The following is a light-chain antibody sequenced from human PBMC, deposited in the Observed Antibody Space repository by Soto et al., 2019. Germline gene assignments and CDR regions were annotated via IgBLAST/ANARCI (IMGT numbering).Light chain of an antibody. J-gene: IGLJ1*01. CDR1: SSDVGGYKF. CDR2: EVS. Sequence: SGLTQPASVSGSPGQSITISCTGTSSDVGGYKFVSWYQQHPGKAPKLMIYEVSNRPSGVSSRFSGSKSGNTASLTISGLQAEDEADYYCGSYTGSIYVFGPGTKVTVL. CDR3: GSYTGSIYV. V-gene: IGLV2-14*01.